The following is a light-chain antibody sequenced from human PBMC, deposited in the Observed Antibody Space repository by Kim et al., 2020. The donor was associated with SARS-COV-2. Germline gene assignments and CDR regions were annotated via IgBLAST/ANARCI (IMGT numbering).Light chain of an antibody. J-gene: IGLJ3*02. Sequence: GKTVTISCTGSSGSIASNYVQWYQLRPGSAPTTVIYEDNQRPSGVPDRFSGSIDSSSNSASLTISGLKTEDEADYYCQSYDSSNQVFGGGTQLTVL. CDR1: SGSIASNY. CDR3: QSYDSSNQV. CDR2: EDN. V-gene: IGLV6-57*02.